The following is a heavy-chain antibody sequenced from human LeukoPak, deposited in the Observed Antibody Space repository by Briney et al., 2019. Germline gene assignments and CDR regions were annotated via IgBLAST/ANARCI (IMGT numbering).Heavy chain of an antibody. J-gene: IGHJ5*02. V-gene: IGHV3-23*01. CDR3: AKQGGYDFGWFDP. D-gene: IGHD5-12*01. Sequence: GGSLRLSCAASGFTFSCYAMSWVRQAPGKGLEWVSGLSGSGDSTYYADSVKGRFTTSRDNSKNTLYLQMNSLRAEDTAVYYCAKQGGYDFGWFDPWGQGTLVTVSS. CDR1: GFTFSCYA. CDR2: LSGSGDST.